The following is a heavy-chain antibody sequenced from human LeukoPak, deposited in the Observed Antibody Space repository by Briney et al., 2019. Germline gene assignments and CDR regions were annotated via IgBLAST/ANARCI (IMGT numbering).Heavy chain of an antibody. D-gene: IGHD6-19*01. J-gene: IGHJ4*02. CDR3: ARDLLAVAAFDY. CDR1: GFTFDDYA. V-gene: IGHV3-9*01. Sequence: GGSLRLSCAASGFTFDDYAMHWVRQAPGKGLEWVSGISWNSGSIGYADSVKGRFTISRDNAKSSLFLQMNTLRAEDTAVYYCARDLLAVAAFDYWGQGTLVTVSS. CDR2: ISWNSGSI.